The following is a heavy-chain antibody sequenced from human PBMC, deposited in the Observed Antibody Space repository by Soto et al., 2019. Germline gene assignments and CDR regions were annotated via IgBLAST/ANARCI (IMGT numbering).Heavy chain of an antibody. Sequence: EGSLRLSCAASGFTFSSYGMHWVRQAPGKGLEWVAVISYDGSNKYYADSVKGRFTISRDNSKNTLYLQMNSLRAEDTAVYYCAKNRATAMVRHYYYGMDVWGQGTTVTVSS. J-gene: IGHJ6*02. CDR1: GFTFSSYG. V-gene: IGHV3-30*18. D-gene: IGHD5-18*01. CDR2: ISYDGSNK. CDR3: AKNRATAMVRHYYYGMDV.